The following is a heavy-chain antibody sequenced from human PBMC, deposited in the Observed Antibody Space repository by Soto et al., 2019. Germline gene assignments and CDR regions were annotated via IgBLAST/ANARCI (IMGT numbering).Heavy chain of an antibody. CDR2: MYYSGST. CDR3: IESSDWSRAFDY. J-gene: IGHJ4*02. CDR1: GGSISSYY. V-gene: IGHV4-59*01. D-gene: IGHD6-19*01. Sequence: SETLSLTCTVSGGSISSYYWSWVRQPPGEGLEWIGYMYYSGSTNYNPSLTSRFTMSVDTSKKRFSLKLTSVTAADTAIYYGIESSDWSRAFDYWGQGALVTV.